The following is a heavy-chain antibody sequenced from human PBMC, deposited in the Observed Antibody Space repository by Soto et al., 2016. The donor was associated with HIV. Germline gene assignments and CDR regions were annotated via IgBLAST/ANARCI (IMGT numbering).Heavy chain of an antibody. Sequence: QLQLRESGPGLVKPSKTLSLTCTVSGGSISDSSYYWAWIRQPPGKGLEWIGSIYYSGSTYYNPSLKSRVTISVDTSRKQFSLNVRSVTATDTARYFCARQETVAEWELRTGPPWTSWGQGTLVTVSS. CDR3: ARQETVAEWELRTGPPWTS. V-gene: IGHV4-39*01. CDR1: GGSISDSSYY. D-gene: IGHD1-26*01. CDR2: IYYSGST. J-gene: IGHJ5*02.